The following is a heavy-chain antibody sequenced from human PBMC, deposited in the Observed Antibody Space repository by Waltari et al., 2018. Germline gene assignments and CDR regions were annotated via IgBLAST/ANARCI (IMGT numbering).Heavy chain of an antibody. J-gene: IGHJ4*02. D-gene: IGHD3-22*01. V-gene: IGHV4-39*01. CDR1: GGSISSSSYY. CDR2: IYYSGST. Sequence: QLQLQESGPGLVKPSETLSLTCTVSGGSISSSSYYWGWIRQPPGKGLEWIGSIYYSGSTYYNPSLKSRVTISVDTSKNQFSLKLSSVTAADTAVYYCARQDSSGYYVDYWGQGTLVTVSS. CDR3: ARQDSSGYYVDY.